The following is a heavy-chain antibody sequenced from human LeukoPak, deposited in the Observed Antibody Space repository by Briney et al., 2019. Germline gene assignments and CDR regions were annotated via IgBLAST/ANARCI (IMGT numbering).Heavy chain of an antibody. CDR1: GFTFSSYA. CDR3: AKEGPLSAVTTTYYFDY. CDR2: ISGSGGST. J-gene: IGHJ4*02. D-gene: IGHD4-17*01. V-gene: IGHV3-23*01. Sequence: GGSLRLSCAASGFTFSSYAMSWVRQAPGKGLEWASAISGSGGSTYYADSVKGRFTISRDNSKNTLYLQMNSLRAEDTAVYYCAKEGPLSAVTTTYYFDYWGQGTLVTVSS.